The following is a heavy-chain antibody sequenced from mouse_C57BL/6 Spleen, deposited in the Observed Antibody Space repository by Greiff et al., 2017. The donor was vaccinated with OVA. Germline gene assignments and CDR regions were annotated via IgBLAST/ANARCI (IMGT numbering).Heavy chain of an antibody. CDR1: GYSITSGYY. V-gene: IGHV3-6*01. J-gene: IGHJ2*01. D-gene: IGHD1-1*01. Sequence: EVQLQESGPGLVKPSQSLSLTCSVTGYSITSGYYWNWIRQFPGNKLEWMGYISYDGSNNYNPSLKNRISITRDTSKNQFFLKLNSVTTEDTATYYCARGGLYYYGSTYYFDYWGQGTTLTVSS. CDR3: ARGGLYYYGSTYYFDY. CDR2: ISYDGSN.